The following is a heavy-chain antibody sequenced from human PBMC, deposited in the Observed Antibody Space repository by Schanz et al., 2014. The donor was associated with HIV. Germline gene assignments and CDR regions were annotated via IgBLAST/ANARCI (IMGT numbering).Heavy chain of an antibody. CDR2: IIPLFGTS. CDR3: ARDSPVAAGTLDY. Sequence: QVQLVQSGAEVKKPGSSVKVFCKASGGTVSNYAMNWVRQAPGQGLEWMGGIIPLFGTSNYAQKFQGRATITADESTSTAYMELSSLRSEDTAVYYCARDSPVAAGTLDYWGQGTLVTVSS. D-gene: IGHD6-13*01. V-gene: IGHV1-69*01. CDR1: GGTVSNYA. J-gene: IGHJ4*02.